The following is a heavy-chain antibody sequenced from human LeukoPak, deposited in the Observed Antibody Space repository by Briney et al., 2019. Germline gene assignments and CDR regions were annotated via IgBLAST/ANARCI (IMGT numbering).Heavy chain of an antibody. D-gene: IGHD2-2*01. V-gene: IGHV4-34*01. Sequence: PSETLSLTCAVYGGSFSGYYWSWIRQPPGKGLEWIGEINHSGSTNYNPSLKSRVTISVDTSKNQFSLKLSSVTAADTAVYYCASACSSTSCYQYSWFDPWGQGTLVTVSS. CDR2: INHSGST. CDR1: GGSFSGYY. CDR3: ASACSSTSCYQYSWFDP. J-gene: IGHJ5*02.